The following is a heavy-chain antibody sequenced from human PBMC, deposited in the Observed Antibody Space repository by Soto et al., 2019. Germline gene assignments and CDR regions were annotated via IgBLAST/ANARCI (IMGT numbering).Heavy chain of an antibody. J-gene: IGHJ4*02. CDR3: ARGRELDPFDY. CDR1: GGSFSGYY. CDR2: INHSGST. D-gene: IGHD1-26*01. V-gene: IGHV4-34*01. Sequence: SEILSLTCAVYGGSFSGYYWSWIRQPPGKGLEWIGEINHSGSTNYNPSLKSRVTISVDTSKNQFSLKLSSVTAADTAVYYCARGRELDPFDYWGQGTLVTVSS.